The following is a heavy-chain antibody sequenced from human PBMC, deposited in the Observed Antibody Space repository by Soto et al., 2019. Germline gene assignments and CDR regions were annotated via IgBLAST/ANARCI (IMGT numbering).Heavy chain of an antibody. V-gene: IGHV1-18*01. D-gene: IGHD6-19*01. CDR2: ISAYNGNT. Sequence: QVQLVQSGAEVKKPGASVKVSCKASGYTFTSYGISWVRQAPGQGLEWMRWISAYNGNTKYAQKLQGRVTMTTDTSASRAYMEVRSLRSDDTAVYCCARDLAVGLVDYWGQGTLLTVSS. J-gene: IGHJ4*02. CDR1: GYTFTSYG. CDR3: ARDLAVGLVDY.